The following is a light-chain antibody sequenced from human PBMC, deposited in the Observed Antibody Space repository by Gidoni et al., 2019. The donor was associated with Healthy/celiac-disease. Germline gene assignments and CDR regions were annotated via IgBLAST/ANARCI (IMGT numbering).Light chain of an antibody. CDR1: QSVSSD. Sequence: DIVLTQSPATLSWSPVERATLSCRASQSVSSDLAWYQQKPGQAPRLLIYDASNRATGIPARFSGSGSGTDFTLTISSLEPEDFAVYYCQQRSNWPLTFGGXTKVEIK. CDR2: DAS. V-gene: IGKV3-11*01. J-gene: IGKJ4*01. CDR3: QQRSNWPLT.